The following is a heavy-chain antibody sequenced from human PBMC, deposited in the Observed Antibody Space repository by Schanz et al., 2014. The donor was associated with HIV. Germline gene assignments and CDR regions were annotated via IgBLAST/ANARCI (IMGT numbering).Heavy chain of an antibody. V-gene: IGHV4-34*01. CDR1: GGSFRGYY. CDR2: VRHIGGT. Sequence: QVQLQQWGAGLLKPSETLSLTCAVYGGSFRGYYWTWIRQFPGLGLEWIGGVRHIGGTNYNPSLKSRVTMSMDMSKNQFSLNLTSVTAADTAMYYCARVNGLYGNYEVDYWGHGTLVTVSS. D-gene: IGHD4-17*01. CDR3: ARVNGLYGNYEVDY. J-gene: IGHJ4*01.